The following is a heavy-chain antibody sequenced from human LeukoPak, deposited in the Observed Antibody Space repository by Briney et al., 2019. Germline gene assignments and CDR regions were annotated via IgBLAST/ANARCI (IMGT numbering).Heavy chain of an antibody. Sequence: SETLSLTCTVSGGSINNYYWSWIRQPAGKGLEWIGRIYSSGITNYNPSLKSRVTISVDTSKNQFSLKLSSVTAADTAVYYCARAHYYDSSGYCFDYWGQGTLVTVSS. V-gene: IGHV4-4*07. CDR1: GGSINNYY. D-gene: IGHD3-22*01. CDR2: IYSSGIT. J-gene: IGHJ4*02. CDR3: ARAHYYDSSGYCFDY.